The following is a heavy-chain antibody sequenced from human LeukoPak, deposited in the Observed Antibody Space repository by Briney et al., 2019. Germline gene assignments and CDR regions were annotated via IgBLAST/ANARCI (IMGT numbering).Heavy chain of an antibody. CDR2: VSSSSTTI. D-gene: IGHD3-9*01. Sequence: GGSLRLSCAASGFSFSSYSMNWVRQAPGKGLEWVSYVSSSSTTIYYTDSAKGRFTISRDNAKNSLYLQMNNLRDEDTAVYYCASRGDILTGYYYFDCWGQGTLVTVSS. CDR1: GFSFSSYS. CDR3: ASRGDILTGYYYFDC. J-gene: IGHJ4*02. V-gene: IGHV3-48*02.